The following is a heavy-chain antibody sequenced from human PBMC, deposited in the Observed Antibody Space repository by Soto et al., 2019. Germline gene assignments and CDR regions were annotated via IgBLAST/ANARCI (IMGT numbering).Heavy chain of an antibody. J-gene: IGHJ3*02. Sequence: EVQLVESGGGLVQPGGSLRLSCAASGFTFSSYSMNWVRQAPGKGLEWVSYISSSSSTIYYADSVKGRFTISRDNAKNSLYLQMNSLRAEDTAVYYCAREIPRRRAGLAFDAFDIWGQGTMVTVSS. V-gene: IGHV3-48*01. CDR1: GFTFSSYS. CDR3: AREIPRRRAGLAFDAFDI. CDR2: ISSSSSTI. D-gene: IGHD6-19*01.